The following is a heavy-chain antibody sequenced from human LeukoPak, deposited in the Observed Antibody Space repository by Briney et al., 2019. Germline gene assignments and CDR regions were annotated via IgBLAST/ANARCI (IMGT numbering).Heavy chain of an antibody. J-gene: IGHJ4*02. Sequence: SETLSLTCAVYGGSFSGYYWSWIRQPPGKGLEWIGEINHSGSTNYNPSLKSRVTISVDTSKNQFSLKLSSVTAADTAVYYCAILQVAAAGPLDYWGQGTLVTVSS. CDR1: GGSFSGYY. CDR3: AILQVAAAGPLDY. CDR2: INHSGST. V-gene: IGHV4-34*01. D-gene: IGHD6-13*01.